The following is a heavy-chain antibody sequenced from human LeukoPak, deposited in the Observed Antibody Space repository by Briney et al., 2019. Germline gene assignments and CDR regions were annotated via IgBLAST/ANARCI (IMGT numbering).Heavy chain of an antibody. Sequence: GGSLRLSCAASGFTFSSYSMNWVRQAPGKELEWVSYISSSSSTIYYADSVKGRFTISRDNAKNSLYLQMNSLRAEDTAVYYCARVRRSSTGARYFDLWGRGTLVTVSS. CDR1: GFTFSSYS. CDR3: ARVRRSSTGARYFDL. J-gene: IGHJ2*01. CDR2: ISSSSSTI. D-gene: IGHD4-17*01. V-gene: IGHV3-48*01.